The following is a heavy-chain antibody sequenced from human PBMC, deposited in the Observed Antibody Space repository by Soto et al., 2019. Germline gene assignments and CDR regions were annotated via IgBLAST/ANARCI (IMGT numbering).Heavy chain of an antibody. Sequence: GGFLRLSCVASGLPVAGSYMAWVRQAPGKGLEWASVIYNDGTTYYSQSVEGRLTISRDTSKNTLYLQMDRLRDEDTAVYYCVRPLPSGQTHARDVWGQGTTVTVSS. CDR2: IYNDGTT. CDR1: GLPVAGSY. CDR3: VRPLPSGQTHARDV. J-gene: IGHJ6*02. D-gene: IGHD3-10*01. V-gene: IGHV3-53*01.